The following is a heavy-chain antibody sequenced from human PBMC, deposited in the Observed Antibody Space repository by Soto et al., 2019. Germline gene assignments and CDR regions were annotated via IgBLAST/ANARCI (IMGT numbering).Heavy chain of an antibody. Sequence: LSLTCTVSGGSISSYYWSWIRQPPGKGLEWIGYIYYSGSTNYNPSLKSRVTISVDTSKNQFSLKLSSVTAADTAVYYCARDSHDSSGYYLTYYYYGMDVWGQGTTVTVSS. J-gene: IGHJ6*02. CDR2: IYYSGST. CDR1: GGSISSYY. V-gene: IGHV4-59*01. CDR3: ARDSHDSSGYYLTYYYYGMDV. D-gene: IGHD3-22*01.